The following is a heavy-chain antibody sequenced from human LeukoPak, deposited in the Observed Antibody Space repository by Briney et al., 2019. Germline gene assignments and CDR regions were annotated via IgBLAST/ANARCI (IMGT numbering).Heavy chain of an antibody. V-gene: IGHV4-39*01. J-gene: IGHJ4*02. CDR2: MFYSGNT. Sequence: SETLSLTCGVSGGSIISSSYYWGWIRQPPGKGLEWIASMFYSGNTYYNPSLKSRVTMSVNTTENQFSLKLSSVTAADTAVYYCARHVVGNYDLLSFDYWGQGSLVTVSS. CDR1: GGSIISSSYY. D-gene: IGHD2-21*01. CDR3: ARHVVGNYDLLSFDY.